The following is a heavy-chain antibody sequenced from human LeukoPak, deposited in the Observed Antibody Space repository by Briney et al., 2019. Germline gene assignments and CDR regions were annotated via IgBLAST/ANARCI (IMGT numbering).Heavy chain of an antibody. CDR2: ISSDGST. CDR3: AKVPSVATTPPDY. CDR1: GFTFSSYS. J-gene: IGHJ4*02. Sequence: GGSLRLSCAASGFTFSSYSMSWVRQAPGKGLEWVSVISSDGSTFYSDSVKGRFTISRDNSKNTLYLQMNSLRAEDTAVYYCAKVPSVATTPPDYWGQGTLVTVSS. V-gene: IGHV3-23*01. D-gene: IGHD5-12*01.